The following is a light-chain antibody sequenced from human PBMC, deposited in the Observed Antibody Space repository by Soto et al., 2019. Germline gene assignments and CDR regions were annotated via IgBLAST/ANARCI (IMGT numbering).Light chain of an antibody. Sequence: AIPMTQSPSSLSASVGDRVAITCRASQGIRNDLGWYQQKPGKAPKLLIYAASSLQSGVPSRFSGSGSGTDFTLTISNLQPEDFATYYCLQDYNYPPTFGQGTKVEIK. J-gene: IGKJ1*01. CDR1: QGIRND. CDR3: LQDYNYPPT. CDR2: AAS. V-gene: IGKV1-6*01.